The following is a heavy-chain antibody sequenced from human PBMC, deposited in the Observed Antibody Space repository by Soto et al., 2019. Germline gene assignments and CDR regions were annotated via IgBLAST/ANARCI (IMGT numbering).Heavy chain of an antibody. J-gene: IGHJ4*02. V-gene: IGHV1-69*12. D-gene: IGHD3-22*01. Sequence: QVQLVQSGAEVKKPGSSVKVSCKASGGTFSSYAISWVRQAPGQGLEWMGGIIPIFGTANYAQKFQGRVTITAEESTSTAYMELSSLRSEDTAVYYCARGGGLYYDSSGYYSPPSYWGQGTVVTVSS. CDR3: ARGGGLYYDSSGYYSPPSY. CDR2: IIPIFGTA. CDR1: GGTFSSYA.